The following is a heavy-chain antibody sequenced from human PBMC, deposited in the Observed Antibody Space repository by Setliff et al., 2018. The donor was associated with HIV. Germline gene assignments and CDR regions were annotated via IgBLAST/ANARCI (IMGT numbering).Heavy chain of an antibody. CDR2: MNPDSGNT. Sequence: ASVKVSCKASGYTSTSYDINWVRQATGQGPEWVGWMNPDSGNTGSAQNFQGRLTITWNTSISTAYMELGSLGFDDTAVYFCARTRSGGSSVYYYYYMDVWGQGTAVTVS. CDR3: ARTRSGGSSVYYYYYMDV. CDR1: GYTSTSYD. V-gene: IGHV1-8*01. D-gene: IGHD2-15*01. J-gene: IGHJ6*03.